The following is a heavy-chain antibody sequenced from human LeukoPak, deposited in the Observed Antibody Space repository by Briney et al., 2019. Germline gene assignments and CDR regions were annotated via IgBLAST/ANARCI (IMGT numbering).Heavy chain of an antibody. CDR1: GGSFSGYY. J-gene: IGHJ4*02. D-gene: IGHD6-19*01. Sequence: SETLSLTCAVYGGSFSGYYWSWIRQPPGKGLEWIGEINHSGSTNYNPSLKSRVTISVDTSKNQFSLKLSSVTAADTAVYYCARRYSSGWYFDYWGQGTLVAVSS. CDR3: ARRYSSGWYFDY. V-gene: IGHV4-34*01. CDR2: INHSGST.